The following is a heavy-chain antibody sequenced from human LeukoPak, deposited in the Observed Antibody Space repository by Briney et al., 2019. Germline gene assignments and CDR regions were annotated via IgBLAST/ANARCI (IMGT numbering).Heavy chain of an antibody. Sequence: GASVKVSCKASGYTFTDYYMHWVQQAPGKGLEWMGRVDPEDGETIYAEKFQGRVTITAVTSTDTAYMELSSLRSEDTAVYYCARGGVAGPYWYFDLWGRGTLVTVSS. V-gene: IGHV1-69-2*01. CDR3: ARGGVAGPYWYFDL. CDR2: VDPEDGET. J-gene: IGHJ2*01. D-gene: IGHD6-19*01. CDR1: GYTFTDYY.